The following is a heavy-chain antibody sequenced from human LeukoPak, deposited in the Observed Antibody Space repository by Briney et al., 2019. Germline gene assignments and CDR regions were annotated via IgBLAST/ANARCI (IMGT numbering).Heavy chain of an antibody. J-gene: IGHJ6*02. CDR1: GFTFSNFG. CDR3: ARVGGLSTSSGYYYGMDV. Sequence: GGSLRLSCAASGFTFSNFGMHWVRQAPGKGLVWVSRIKSDGSTTNYADSVKGRFAISRDNAKNTLYLQMNSPRAEDTAVYYCARVGGLSTSSGYYYGMDVWGQGTTVTVSS. D-gene: IGHD6-6*01. CDR2: IKSDGSTT. V-gene: IGHV3-74*01.